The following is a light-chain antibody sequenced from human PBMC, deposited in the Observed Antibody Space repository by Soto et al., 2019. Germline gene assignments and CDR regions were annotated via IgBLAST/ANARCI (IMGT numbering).Light chain of an antibody. Sequence: CGLTQPPSASGTPGERVTISCSGSSSNIGSNTVNWYQQLPGTAPKLLIYSNNQRPSGVPDRFSGSKSGTSASLAISGLQSEDEADYYCAAWDDSLNGLVFGTGTKVTV. CDR3: AAWDDSLNGLV. CDR2: SNN. J-gene: IGLJ1*01. V-gene: IGLV1-44*01. CDR1: SSNIGSNT.